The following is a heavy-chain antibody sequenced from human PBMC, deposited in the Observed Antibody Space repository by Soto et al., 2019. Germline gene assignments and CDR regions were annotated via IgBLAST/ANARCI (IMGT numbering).Heavy chain of an antibody. D-gene: IGHD5-12*01. CDR2: IYYSGST. V-gene: IGHV4-30-4*01. CDR1: GGSINSADCY. J-gene: IGHJ6*02. Sequence: TLSLTCTVSGGSINSADCYWSWVRQPPGKGLEWIGYIYYSGSTYFNPSLKSRVTISKDTSRNQFSLRLSSVTAADTAVYFCARAIVVTIGGMDVWGQGTTVTVSS. CDR3: ARAIVVTIGGMDV.